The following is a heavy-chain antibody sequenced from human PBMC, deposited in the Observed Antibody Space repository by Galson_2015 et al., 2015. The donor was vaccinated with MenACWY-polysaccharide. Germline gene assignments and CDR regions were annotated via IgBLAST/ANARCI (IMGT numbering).Heavy chain of an antibody. J-gene: IGHJ4*02. D-gene: IGHD2-2*01. V-gene: IGHV3-23*01. Sequence: SLRLSCAASGFTFSNYAMSWVRQAPGKGLEWVSTIGGSGSNTHYADSVKGRFTISRDNSKNTLSLQMNSLRAEDTAVYNCARVRYSTGKYQFDYWGQGTLVAVSS. CDR2: IGGSGSNT. CDR1: GFTFSNYA. CDR3: ARVRYSTGKYQFDY.